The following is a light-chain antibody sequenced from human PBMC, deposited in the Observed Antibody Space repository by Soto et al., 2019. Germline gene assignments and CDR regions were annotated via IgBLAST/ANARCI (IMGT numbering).Light chain of an antibody. J-gene: IGLJ1*01. CDR2: DVS. V-gene: IGLV2-11*01. Sequence: QSALTQLRSVSGSPGQSVTISCTGTSSDVGGYNYVSWYQQHPGKAPKLMIYDVSKRPSGVPDRFSGSKSGNTASLTISGLQAEDEADYYCCSYAGSYTVYVFGTGTKLTVL. CDR1: SSDVGGYNY. CDR3: CSYAGSYTVYV.